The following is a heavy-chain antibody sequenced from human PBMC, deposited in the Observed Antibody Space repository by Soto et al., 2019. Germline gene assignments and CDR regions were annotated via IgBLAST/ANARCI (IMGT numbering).Heavy chain of an antibody. CDR2: IYYSGST. J-gene: IGHJ3*02. CDR3: ARALILTGYYIHDAFDI. D-gene: IGHD3-9*01. CDR1: GGSLSSYY. Sequence: SETLSLTCTVSGGSLSSYYWSWVRPPPGKGLEWIGYIYYSGSTNYNPSLKSRVTISVDTSKNQFSLKLSSVTAADTAVYYCARALILTGYYIHDAFDIWGQGTMVTVSS. V-gene: IGHV4-59*01.